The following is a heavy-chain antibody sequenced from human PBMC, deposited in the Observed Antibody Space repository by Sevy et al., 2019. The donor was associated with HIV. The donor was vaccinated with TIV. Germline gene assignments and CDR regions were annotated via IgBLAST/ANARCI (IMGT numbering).Heavy chain of an antibody. Sequence: SGFTFSDYYMSWIRQAPGKGLEWVSYISSSGSTIYYADSVKGRFTISRDNAKNSLYLQMNSLRAEDTAVYYCARRKWELLNNWFDPWGQGTLVTVSS. D-gene: IGHD1-26*01. CDR2: ISSSGSTI. CDR3: ARRKWELLNNWFDP. V-gene: IGHV3-11*04. J-gene: IGHJ5*02. CDR1: GFTFSDYY.